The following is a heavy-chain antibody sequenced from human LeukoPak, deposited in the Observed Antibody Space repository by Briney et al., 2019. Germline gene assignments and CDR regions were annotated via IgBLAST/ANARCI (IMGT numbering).Heavy chain of an antibody. D-gene: IGHD3-22*01. Sequence: GGSLRLSCAASGFTVSSNYMSWVRQAPGKGLEWVSVIYSGGSTYYADSVKGRFTISRDNSKNTLYLQMNSLRAEDTAVYYCARGIYYDSSGTKIDYWGQGTLVTVSS. J-gene: IGHJ4*02. CDR1: GFTVSSNY. CDR3: ARGIYYDSSGTKIDY. CDR2: IYSGGST. V-gene: IGHV3-66*01.